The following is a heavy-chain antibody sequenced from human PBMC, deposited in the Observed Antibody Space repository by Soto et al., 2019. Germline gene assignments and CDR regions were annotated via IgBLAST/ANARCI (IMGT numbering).Heavy chain of an antibody. J-gene: IGHJ6*02. CDR2: IWYDGSNK. V-gene: IGHV3-33*01. Sequence: QVQLVESGGGVVQPGRSLRLSCAASGFTFSSYGMHWVRQAPGKGLEWVAVIWYDGSNKYYADSVKGRFTISRDNSKNTLYLQMNSLRAEDTAVYDCARDQDSSSSWYYYYGMDVWGQGTTVTVSS. CDR3: ARDQDSSSSWYYYYGMDV. D-gene: IGHD6-13*01. CDR1: GFTFSSYG.